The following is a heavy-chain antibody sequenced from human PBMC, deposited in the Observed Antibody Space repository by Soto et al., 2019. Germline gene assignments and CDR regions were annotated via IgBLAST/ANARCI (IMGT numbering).Heavy chain of an antibody. CDR2: IFSNDEK. V-gene: IGHV2-26*01. CDR3: ARSLPPDTAMVSTYSYYFDY. D-gene: IGHD5-18*01. J-gene: IGHJ4*02. CDR1: GFSLSNARMG. Sequence: QVTLKEFGPVLVKPTETLTLTCTVSGFSLSNARMGVSWIRQPPGKALEWLAHIFSNDEKSYSTSLKSRLTISKDTSKSQVVLTMTNMDPVDTATYYCARSLPPDTAMVSTYSYYFDYWGQGTLVTVSS.